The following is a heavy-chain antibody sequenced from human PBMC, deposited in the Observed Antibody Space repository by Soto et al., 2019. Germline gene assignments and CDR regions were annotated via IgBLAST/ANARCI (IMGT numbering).Heavy chain of an antibody. CDR2: LYDVDGT. J-gene: IGHJ3*01. D-gene: IGHD1-1*01. V-gene: IGHV3-53*01. CDR1: GLTVSGKKY. CDR3: ASWHEREHAYDV. Sequence: DVQLVESGGGLIQPGESLRLSCAAFGLTVSGKKYVAWVRQAPGKGLEWISALYDVDGTYYADSVKGRFTTSTDSSKTTVYLQMNGLRLDDTAVYYCASWHEREHAYDVWGRGTTVTVSS.